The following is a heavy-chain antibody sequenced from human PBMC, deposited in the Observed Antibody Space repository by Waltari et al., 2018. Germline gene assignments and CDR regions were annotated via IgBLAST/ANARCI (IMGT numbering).Heavy chain of an antibody. CDR1: GYTFTVYY. V-gene: IGHV1-2*02. CDR3: ARDRWGESHGYGY. J-gene: IGHJ4*02. CDR2: INPKNGAT. Sequence: QVQLVQSGVEVMKPGASVRVSCKASGYTFTVYYLHWIRQAPGQGPEWMGWINPKNGATHYAQKFQGRVTMTRDTSINTAYLEVTSDDTAVYFCARDRWGESHGYGYWGRGTLVTVSS. D-gene: IGHD7-27*01.